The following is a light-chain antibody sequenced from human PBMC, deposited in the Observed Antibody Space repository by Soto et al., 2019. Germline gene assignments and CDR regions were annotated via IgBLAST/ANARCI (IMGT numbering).Light chain of an antibody. V-gene: IGKV3-15*01. Sequence: EIVMTQSPATLSVSPGETATLSCRASQSVNSNLAWYQQKPGQAPRLLIYGASTRATDIPARFSGSGSGTEFTLTISSLHSEDFAVYYCQQYNKWPRWTFGQGTKVEIK. J-gene: IGKJ1*01. CDR3: QQYNKWPRWT. CDR1: QSVNSN. CDR2: GAS.